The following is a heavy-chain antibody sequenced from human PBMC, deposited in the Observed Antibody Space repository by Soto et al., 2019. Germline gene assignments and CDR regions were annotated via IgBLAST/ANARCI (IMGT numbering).Heavy chain of an antibody. CDR2: IIPIFGTA. CDR1: GGTFSSYA. CDR3: ARVGKYCSGGSCYVSDDAFDI. D-gene: IGHD2-15*01. J-gene: IGHJ3*02. V-gene: IGHV1-69*01. Sequence: QVQLVQSGAEVKKPGSSVKVSCKASGGTFSSYAISWVRQAPGQGLEWMGGIIPIFGTANYAQKFQGRVTITADESTSTAYMELSSLRSEDTAVYYCARVGKYCSGGSCYVSDDAFDIWGQGTMVTVSS.